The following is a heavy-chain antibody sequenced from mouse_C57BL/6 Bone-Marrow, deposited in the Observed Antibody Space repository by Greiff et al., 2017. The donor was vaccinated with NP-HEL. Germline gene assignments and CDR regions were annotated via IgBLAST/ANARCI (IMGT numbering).Heavy chain of an antibody. V-gene: IGHV1-42*01. CDR2: INPSTGGT. Sequence: EVQLKESGPELVKPGASVKISCKASGYSFTGYYMNWVKQSPEKSLEWIGEINPSTGGTTYNQKFKAKATLTVDKSSSTAYMQLKSLTSEDSAVYYCARRDGVYFDYWGQGTTLTVSS. J-gene: IGHJ2*01. CDR3: ARRDGVYFDY. CDR1: GYSFTGYY.